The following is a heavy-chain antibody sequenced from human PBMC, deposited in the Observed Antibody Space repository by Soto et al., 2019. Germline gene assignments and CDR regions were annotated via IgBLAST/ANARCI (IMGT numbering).Heavy chain of an antibody. CDR2: IYWDDDK. V-gene: IGHV2-5*02. CDR3: AHGDYWGFGRQRSYYYGMDV. CDR1: GFSLSTSGVG. Sequence: QITLKESGPTLVKPTQTLTLTCTFSGFSLSTSGVGVGWIRQPPGKALEWLALIYWDDDKRYSPSLKSRLTITTDTSKNQVVLTMTNMDPVDTATYYCAHGDYWGFGRQRSYYYGMDVWGQGTTVTVSS. D-gene: IGHD3-10*01. J-gene: IGHJ6*02.